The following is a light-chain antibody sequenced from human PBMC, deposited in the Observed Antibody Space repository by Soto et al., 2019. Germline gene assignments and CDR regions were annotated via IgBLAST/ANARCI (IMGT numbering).Light chain of an antibody. CDR3: QQYNTYLWT. CDR2: KAS. J-gene: IGKJ1*01. V-gene: IGKV1-5*03. Sequence: DIQMTQSPSTLSASVGDRVTITCRASQSINGWLAWYQQKPGKAPKLLIYKASSLESGVPSRFSGSGSGTEFTLTISSLQPDDFATYYCQQYNTYLWTFGQGTKVDIK. CDR1: QSINGW.